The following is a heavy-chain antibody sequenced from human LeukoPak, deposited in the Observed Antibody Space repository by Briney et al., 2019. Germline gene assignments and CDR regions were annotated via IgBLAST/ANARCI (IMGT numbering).Heavy chain of an antibody. Sequence: ASVKVSCKVSGYTLTELSMHWVRQAPGKGLEWMGGFDPEDGETIYAQKFQGRVTMTEDTSTDAAYMELSSLRSEDTAVYCCATGTVEMATELDYWGQGTLVTVSS. V-gene: IGHV1-24*01. J-gene: IGHJ4*02. CDR1: GYTLTELS. CDR2: FDPEDGET. D-gene: IGHD5-24*01. CDR3: ATGTVEMATELDY.